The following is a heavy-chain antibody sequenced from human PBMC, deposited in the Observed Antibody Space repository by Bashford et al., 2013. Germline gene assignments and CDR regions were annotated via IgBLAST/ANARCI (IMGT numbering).Heavy chain of an antibody. J-gene: IGHJ3*02. Sequence: GGSLRLSCATSGFTFNNYNMNWVRQAPGKGLEWVSSISSSNNYKHYSDSLKGRFTISRDDAKSSLYLQMNNLRAEDTALYYCATHYDILYPGGFSIWGQGTMVTVSS. CDR3: ATHYDILYPGGFSI. D-gene: IGHD3-9*01. CDR2: ISSSNNYK. CDR1: GFTFNNYN. V-gene: IGHV3-21*01.